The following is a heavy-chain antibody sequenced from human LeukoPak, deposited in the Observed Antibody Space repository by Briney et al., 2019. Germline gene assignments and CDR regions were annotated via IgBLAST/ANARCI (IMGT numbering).Heavy chain of an antibody. CDR2: INPNSGGT. J-gene: IGHJ6*02. Sequence: ASVKVSCKASGYTFTGYYMHWVRQAPGQGLEWMGWINPNSGGTNYAQKFQGRVTMTRDTSISTAYMELSTLRSDDTAVYYCASKLDPSSSWYGYYYYGMDVWGQGTTVTVSS. CDR1: GYTFTGYY. CDR3: ASKLDPSSSWYGYYYYGMDV. D-gene: IGHD6-13*01. V-gene: IGHV1-2*02.